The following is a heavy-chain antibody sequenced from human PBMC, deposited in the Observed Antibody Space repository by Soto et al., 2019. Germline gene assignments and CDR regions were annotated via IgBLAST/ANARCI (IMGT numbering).Heavy chain of an antibody. V-gene: IGHV3-23*01. CDR3: AKDHSVLLWFGELLSYFDF. D-gene: IGHD3-10*01. CDR2: ISGSGGST. Sequence: EVQLLESGGGLVQPGGSLRLSCAASGFTFSSYAMSWVRQAPGKGLEWVSAISGSGGSTYYADSVKGRFTISRDNSKNTLYLQMNSLRAEETAVYYCAKDHSVLLWFGELLSYFDFWGQGTLVTVSS. J-gene: IGHJ4*02. CDR1: GFTFSSYA.